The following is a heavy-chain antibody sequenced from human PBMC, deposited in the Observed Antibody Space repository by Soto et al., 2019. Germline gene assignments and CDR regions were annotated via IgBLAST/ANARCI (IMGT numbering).Heavy chain of an antibody. CDR3: ASAYYYDSSGYSSGGY. CDR1: GLTFSSYW. Sequence: GGSLRLSCAASGLTFSSYWMSWVRQAPGKGLEWVANIKQDGSQKYYVDSVKGRFTISRDNAKNSLYPQMNSLRVEDTAVYYCASAYYYDSSGYSSGGYWGQGTLVTVSS. V-gene: IGHV3-7*01. J-gene: IGHJ4*02. D-gene: IGHD3-22*01. CDR2: IKQDGSQK.